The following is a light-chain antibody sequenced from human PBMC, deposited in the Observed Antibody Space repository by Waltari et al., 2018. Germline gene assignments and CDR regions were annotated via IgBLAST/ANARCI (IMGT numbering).Light chain of an antibody. Sequence: SSELTQDPAVSVALGQTVRITCQGDSLRTYYVSWFHQKPGQAPALVIYGKNNRPSGIQDRFSASSSGSTASLTIIGAQAEDEADYYCHSRDSSGDVVIGGGTKLTVV. CDR1: SLRTYY. CDR3: HSRDSSGDVV. J-gene: IGLJ2*01. CDR2: GKN. V-gene: IGLV3-19*01.